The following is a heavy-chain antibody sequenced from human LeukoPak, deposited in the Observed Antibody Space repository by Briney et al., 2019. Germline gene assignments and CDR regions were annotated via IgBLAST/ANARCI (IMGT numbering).Heavy chain of an antibody. D-gene: IGHD3-10*01. CDR3: AKDPSPVRGLEPSNFDY. V-gene: IGHV3-23*01. J-gene: IGHJ4*02. CDR1: GFTFSSYW. CDR2: ISGSGGST. Sequence: PGGSLRLSCAASGFTFSSYWMNWVRQAPGKGLEWVSAISGSGGSTYYADSVKGRFTISRDNSKNTLYLQMNSLRAEDTAVYYCAKDPSPVRGLEPSNFDYWGQGTLVTVSS.